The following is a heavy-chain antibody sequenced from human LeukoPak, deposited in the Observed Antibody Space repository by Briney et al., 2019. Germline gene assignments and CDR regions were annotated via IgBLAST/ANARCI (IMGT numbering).Heavy chain of an antibody. J-gene: IGHJ5*02. CDR3: ARAPYGSGSYYNDANWFDP. D-gene: IGHD3-10*01. CDR1: GGSISSGSHY. CDR2: IYYSGST. V-gene: IGHV4-31*03. Sequence: SETLFLTCTVSGGSISSGSHYWSWIRQHPGKGLEWIGYIYYSGSTYYNPSLRSRVNISVDTSKNQFSLKLNSVTAADTAVYYCARAPYGSGSYYNDANWFDPWGQGTLVTVSS.